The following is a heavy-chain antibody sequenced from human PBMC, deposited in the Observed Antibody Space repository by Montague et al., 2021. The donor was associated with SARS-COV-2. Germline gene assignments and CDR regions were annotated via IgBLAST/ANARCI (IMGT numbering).Heavy chain of an antibody. V-gene: IGHV4-59*01. CDR1: GGSIGGDY. D-gene: IGHD3-10*01. Sequence: SETLSLTCSRLGGSIGGDYWRCIRQHPRKRLEWIGDIHYSESNTYSPSFKSRVTISIDTPKNQFSLKLSSVTAADTAVYYCARSLDPSGTYYLPYWGQGTRVTVSS. CDR2: IHYSESN. CDR3: ARSLDPSGTYYLPY. J-gene: IGHJ4*02.